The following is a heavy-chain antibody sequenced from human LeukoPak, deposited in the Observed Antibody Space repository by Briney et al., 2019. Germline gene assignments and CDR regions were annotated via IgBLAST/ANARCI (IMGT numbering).Heavy chain of an antibody. V-gene: IGHV4-34*01. Sequence: SETLSLTCAVYGGSFSGYYWSWIRQPPGKGLESIGEINHSGSTNYNPSLKSRVTISLDTSKNQFSLKLSSVTAADTAVYYCAGHHPRNTVDFWGQGTLVTVSS. CDR2: INHSGST. D-gene: IGHD2/OR15-2a*01. CDR3: AGHHPRNTVDF. CDR1: GGSFSGYY. J-gene: IGHJ4*02.